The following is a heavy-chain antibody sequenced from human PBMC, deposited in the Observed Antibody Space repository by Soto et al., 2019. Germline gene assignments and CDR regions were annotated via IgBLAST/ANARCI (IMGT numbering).Heavy chain of an antibody. CDR1: GFTFSSYW. J-gene: IGHJ4*02. Sequence: GGSLRLSCAASGFTFSSYWMSWVRQAPGKGLEWVANIKQDGSEKYYVDSVKGRFTISRDNAKNSLYLQMNSLRAEDTAVYYCARAAYYDFWSGYWVPPPEDYWGQGTLVTVSS. CDR3: ARAAYYDFWSGYWVPPPEDY. V-gene: IGHV3-7*01. CDR2: IKQDGSEK. D-gene: IGHD3-3*01.